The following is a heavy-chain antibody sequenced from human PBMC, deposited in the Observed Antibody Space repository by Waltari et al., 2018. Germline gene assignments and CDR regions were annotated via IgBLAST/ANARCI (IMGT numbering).Heavy chain of an antibody. CDR3: ARGVPGGSGSYYYYGMDV. J-gene: IGHJ6*02. D-gene: IGHD3-10*01. CDR1: GGSISSYY. CDR2: IYYSGST. V-gene: IGHV4-59*01. Sequence: QVQLQESGPGLVKPSETLSLTCTVSGGSISSYYWSWIRQPPGKGLEWIGYIYYSGSTNYNPSLKSRVTISVDTSKNQFSLKLSSVTAADTAVYYCARGVPGGSGSYYYYGMDVWGQGTTVTVSS.